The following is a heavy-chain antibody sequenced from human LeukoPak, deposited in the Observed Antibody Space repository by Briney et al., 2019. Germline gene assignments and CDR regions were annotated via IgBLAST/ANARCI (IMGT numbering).Heavy chain of an antibody. CDR1: EYSFTNYW. J-gene: IGHJ3*02. Sequence: GESLKISCRGSEYSFTNYWITWVRQMPGKGLEWMGIIYPGDSDTRYSPSFQGQVTISVDKSISTAYLQWSSLKVSDTAIYYCARHRIVGATKSDYDIWGQGTMVTVSS. CDR3: ARHRIVGATKSDYDI. V-gene: IGHV5-51*01. D-gene: IGHD1-26*01. CDR2: IYPGDSDT.